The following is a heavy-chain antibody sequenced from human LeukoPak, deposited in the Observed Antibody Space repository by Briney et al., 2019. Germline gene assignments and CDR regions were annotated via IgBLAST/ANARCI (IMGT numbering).Heavy chain of an antibody. Sequence: SETLSLTCTVSGGSISSYYWSWIRQPPGKGLEWIGYIYYSGSTKYNPSLKSRVTISVDTSKNQFSLKLSSVTAADTAVYYCARSGAIAVAGSGLEFYGMDVWGQGTTVTVSS. CDR3: ARSGAIAVAGSGLEFYGMDV. CDR2: IYYSGST. J-gene: IGHJ6*02. CDR1: GGSISSYY. D-gene: IGHD6-19*01. V-gene: IGHV4-59*08.